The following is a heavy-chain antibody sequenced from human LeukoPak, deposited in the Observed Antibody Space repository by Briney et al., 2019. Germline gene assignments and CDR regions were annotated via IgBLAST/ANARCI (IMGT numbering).Heavy chain of an antibody. V-gene: IGHV3-21*01. CDR2: ISSSSSYI. CDR3: ARAHSVVVPAARNHYMDV. D-gene: IGHD2-2*01. Sequence: GGSLRLSCAASGFTFSSYSMNWVRQAPGKGLEWVSSISSSSSYIYSADSVKGRFTISRDNAKNSLYLQMNSLRAEDTAVYYCARAHSVVVPAARNHYMDVWGKGTTVTVSS. CDR1: GFTFSSYS. J-gene: IGHJ6*03.